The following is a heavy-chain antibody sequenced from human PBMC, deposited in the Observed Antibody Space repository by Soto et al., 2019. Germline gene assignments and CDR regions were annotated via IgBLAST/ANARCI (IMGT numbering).Heavy chain of an antibody. V-gene: IGHV5-51*01. CDR3: ARHPTAAGGLFYGMDV. D-gene: IGHD6-13*01. J-gene: IGHJ6*02. Sequence: PGESLKISCKGSGYSFTSYWIGWVRQMPGKGLEWIGIIYPGDSDTRYSPSFQGQVTISADKSISTAYLQWSSLKASDTAMYYCARHPTAAGGLFYGMDVWGQGTTVTVS. CDR1: GYSFTSYW. CDR2: IYPGDSDT.